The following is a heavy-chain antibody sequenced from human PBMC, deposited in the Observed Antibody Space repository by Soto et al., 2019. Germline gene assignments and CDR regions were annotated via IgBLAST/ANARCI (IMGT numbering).Heavy chain of an antibody. CDR3: ARDLYSSGWLMGPFDY. Sequence: PGGSLRLSCAASGITFSSNWMHWVRQAPGKGLVWVSRINGAGSSTNYADSVKGRFTISRDNAKNTLYLQMNSLRAEDTAVYYCARDLYSSGWLMGPFDYWGQGTLVTVSS. CDR1: GITFSSNW. J-gene: IGHJ4*02. CDR2: INGAGSST. D-gene: IGHD6-19*01. V-gene: IGHV3-74*01.